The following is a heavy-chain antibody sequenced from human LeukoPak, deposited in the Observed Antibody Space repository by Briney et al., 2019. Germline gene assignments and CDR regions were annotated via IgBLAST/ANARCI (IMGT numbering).Heavy chain of an antibody. D-gene: IGHD6-19*01. J-gene: IGHJ4*02. CDR1: GFTFSSYS. CDR2: ISSSSSYI. V-gene: IGHV3-21*01. Sequence: GRSLRLSCAASGFTFSSYSMNWVRQAPGKGLEWVSSISSSSSYIYYADSVKGRFTISRDNAKNSLYLQMNSLRAEDTAVYYCATSIGYSSGWYDYWGQGTLVTVSS. CDR3: ATSIGYSSGWYDY.